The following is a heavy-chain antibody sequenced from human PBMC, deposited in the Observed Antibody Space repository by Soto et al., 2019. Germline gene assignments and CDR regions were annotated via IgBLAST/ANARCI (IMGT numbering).Heavy chain of an antibody. CDR2: IHYSGST. CDR3: AAHDSGGYYAEY. Sequence: QLQLQESGPGLVKPSETLSLTCTVSGDSVTISDYYWGWIRQPPGKGLEWIGSIHYSGSTYYNPSLKSRVTISGDTSKKQFSLKLTSVTAADAAVYYCAAHDSGGYYAEYWGQGILVTV. CDR1: GDSVTISDYY. J-gene: IGHJ4*02. V-gene: IGHV4-39*01. D-gene: IGHD3-22*01.